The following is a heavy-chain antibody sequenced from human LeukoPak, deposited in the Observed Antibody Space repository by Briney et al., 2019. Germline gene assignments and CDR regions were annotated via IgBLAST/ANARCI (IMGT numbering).Heavy chain of an antibody. D-gene: IGHD2-2*01. V-gene: IGHV3-23*01. CDR1: GFTFSSYA. CDR3: AKGYCSSSRCDALDI. J-gene: IGHJ3*02. CDR2: ISGSGGST. Sequence: PGGSLRLSCAASGFTFSSYAMSLVRQAPGKGLEWVSAISGSGGSTYYADSVKGRFTISRDNSKNTLYLQMNSLRAEDTAVYYCAKGYCSSSRCDALDIWGQGTMVTVSS.